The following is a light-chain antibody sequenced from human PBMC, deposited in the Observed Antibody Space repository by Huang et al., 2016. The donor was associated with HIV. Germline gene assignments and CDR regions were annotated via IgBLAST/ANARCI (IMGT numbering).Light chain of an antibody. Sequence: DIQMTQSPSTLSASVGDRVTITCRASQNINTWLAWYQQKPGKAPNLLIYRASSLQMGVPSRFTGSGSGTEFTLTITSLQPDGLGTYYCQQYNTYLYTFGQGTKLEIK. CDR2: RAS. V-gene: IGKV1-5*03. J-gene: IGKJ2*01. CDR3: QQYNTYLYT. CDR1: QNINTW.